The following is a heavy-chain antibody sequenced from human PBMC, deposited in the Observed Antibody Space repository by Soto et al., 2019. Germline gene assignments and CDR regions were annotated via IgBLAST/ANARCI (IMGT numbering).Heavy chain of an antibody. CDR3: ASSYYDSSGYQIPASHYYYYGMDV. CDR1: GGTFSSYA. V-gene: IGHV1-69*13. Sequence: ASVKVSCKASGGTFSSYAISWVRQAPGQGLEWMGGIIPIFGTANYAQKFQGRVTITADESTSTAYMELSSLRSEDTAVYYCASSYYDSSGYQIPASHYYYYGMDVWGQGTTVTVSS. D-gene: IGHD3-22*01. CDR2: IIPIFGTA. J-gene: IGHJ6*02.